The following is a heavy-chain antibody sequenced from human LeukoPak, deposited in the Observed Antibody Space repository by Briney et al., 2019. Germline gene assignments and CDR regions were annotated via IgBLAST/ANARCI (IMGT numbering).Heavy chain of an antibody. CDR3: ARETYCGGDCYSELWFDP. V-gene: IGHV1-69*04. J-gene: IGHJ5*02. CDR1: GGTLSSYA. D-gene: IGHD2-21*02. CDR2: IIPILGIS. Sequence: SVKVSCKASGGTLSSYAISWVLQAPGQGREWMGRIIPILGISNYAQKFQGRVTITADKSTSTAYLELSSLRSEDTAVSHCARETYCGGDCYSELWFDPWGQGTLVTVSS.